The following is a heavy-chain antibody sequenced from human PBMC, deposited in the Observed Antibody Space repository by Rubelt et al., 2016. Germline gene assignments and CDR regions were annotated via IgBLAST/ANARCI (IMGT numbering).Heavy chain of an antibody. CDR3: ARRDGYNWDDAFDI. CDR1: GYTFTSYG. J-gene: IGHJ3*02. CDR2: FSAYNGNT. V-gene: IGHV1-18*01. D-gene: IGHD5-24*01. Sequence: QVQLVQSGAEVKKPGASVKVSCKASGYTFTSYGISWVRQAPGLGLEWMGWFSAYNGNTNYAQKIQGRVTMTTDTSTSTAYMELRSLRSDDTAVYYCARRDGYNWDDAFDIWGQGTMVTVSS.